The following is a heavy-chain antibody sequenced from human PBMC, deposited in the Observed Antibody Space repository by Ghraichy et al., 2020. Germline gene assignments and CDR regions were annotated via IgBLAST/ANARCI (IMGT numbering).Heavy chain of an antibody. J-gene: IGHJ4*02. CDR2: IYYSGST. CDR3: ASYIVVVTAGSLEQADYFDY. CDR1: GGSISSGDYY. D-gene: IGHD2-21*02. V-gene: IGHV4-30-4*01. Sequence: SETLSLTCTVSGGSISSGDYYWSWIRQPPGKGLEWIGYIYYSGSTYYNPSLKSRVTISVDTSKNQFSLKLSSVTAADTAVYYCASYIVVVTAGSLEQADYFDYWGQGTLVTVSS.